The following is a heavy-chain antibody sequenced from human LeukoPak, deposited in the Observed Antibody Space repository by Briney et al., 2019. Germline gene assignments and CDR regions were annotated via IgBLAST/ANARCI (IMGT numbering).Heavy chain of an antibody. J-gene: IGHJ4*02. CDR2: ISGSGAST. CDR3: AKEGGIAAAGSGEYFDN. V-gene: IGHV3-23*01. Sequence: GGSLRLSCAASGFTFSSYAMSWVRQAPGKGLEWVSAISGSGASTYDADFVKGRFTISKDKSKNTLFLQMKSLRVEDTAVYYCAKEGGIAAAGSGEYFDNWGQGTLVTVSS. D-gene: IGHD6-13*01. CDR1: GFTFSSYA.